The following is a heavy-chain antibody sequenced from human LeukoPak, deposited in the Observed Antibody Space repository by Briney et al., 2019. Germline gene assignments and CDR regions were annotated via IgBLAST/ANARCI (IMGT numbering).Heavy chain of an antibody. CDR1: GFTFSSYS. V-gene: IGHV3-21*01. J-gene: IGHJ5*02. Sequence: PGGSLRLSCAASGFTFSSYSMNWVRQAPGKGLEWVSSISSSSSYIYYADSVKGRFTISRDNAKNSLYLQMNGLRAEDTAVYYCARSTTDFWSGDFDPWGQGTLVTVSS. D-gene: IGHD3-3*01. CDR3: ARSTTDFWSGDFDP. CDR2: ISSSSSYI.